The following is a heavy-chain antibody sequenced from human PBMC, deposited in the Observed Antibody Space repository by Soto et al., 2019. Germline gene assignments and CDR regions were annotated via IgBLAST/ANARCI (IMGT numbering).Heavy chain of an antibody. V-gene: IGHV1-2*02. CDR3: ARVRRVRRLQLANNWFDP. D-gene: IGHD6-13*01. J-gene: IGHJ5*02. CDR1: GYNFTDYY. CDR2: INPNSGGT. Sequence: QVKVVQSGAEVKKPGASVKVSCKAPGYNFTDYYMYLVRQAPGQGLEWMGWINPNSGGTDYAQKYQGRVTMTRDTSISTAYMELSSLRSDDTAVYYCARVRRVRRLQLANNWFDPWGQGTLVTVSS.